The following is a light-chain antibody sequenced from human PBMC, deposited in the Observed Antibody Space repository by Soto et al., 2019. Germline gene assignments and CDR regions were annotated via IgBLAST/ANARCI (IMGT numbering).Light chain of an antibody. CDR3: QQYGSSPYT. CDR1: QSLSTTD. V-gene: IGKV3-20*01. J-gene: IGKJ5*01. CDR2: GTF. Sequence: EIVLTQSPGTLSLAPGKRASLSCRASQSLSTTDLVWYQQKSCQPPRRVIHGTFSTATGIPARFSGSGSGTEFTLTISRLEPEDSAVDYCQQYGSSPYTCGRATRLEIQ.